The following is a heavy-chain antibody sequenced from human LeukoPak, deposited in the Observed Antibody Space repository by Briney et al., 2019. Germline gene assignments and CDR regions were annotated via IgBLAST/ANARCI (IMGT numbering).Heavy chain of an antibody. CDR2: IIPIFGTA. CDR3: ARDIVGDYYDSTP. J-gene: IGHJ5*02. D-gene: IGHD3-22*01. V-gene: IGHV1-69*13. Sequence: WASVKVSCKASGGTFSSYAISWVRQAPGEGLEWMGGIIPIFGTANYAQKFQGRVTITADESTSTAYMELSSLRSEDTAVYYCARDIVGDYYDSTPWGQGTLVTVSS. CDR1: GGTFSSYA.